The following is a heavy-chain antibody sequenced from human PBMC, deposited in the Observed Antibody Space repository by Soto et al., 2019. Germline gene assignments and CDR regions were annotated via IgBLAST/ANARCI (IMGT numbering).Heavy chain of an antibody. D-gene: IGHD3-16*01. CDR3: AKDRRRQKLALGG. Sequence: SETLSLTCAVFGGSFSDYSWTWLRQPPGKGLEWIGEINHSGSTNYNPSLKSRVTISVDTSKNQFSLKLSSVTAADTAVYYCAKDRRRQKLALGGWGQGTLVTVSS. J-gene: IGHJ4*02. CDR2: INHSGST. CDR1: GGSFSDYS. V-gene: IGHV4-34*01.